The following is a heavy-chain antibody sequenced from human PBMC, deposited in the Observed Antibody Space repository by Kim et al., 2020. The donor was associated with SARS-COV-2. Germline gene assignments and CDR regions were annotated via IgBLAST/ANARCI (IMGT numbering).Heavy chain of an antibody. D-gene: IGHD3-22*01. CDR1: GGSFSGYY. Sequence: SETLSLTCAVYGGSFSGYYWSWIRQPPGKGLEWIGEINHSGSTNYNPSLKSRVTISVDTSKNQFSLKLSSVTAADTAVYYCARGLKSLPSSGYRPPHYYFDYWGQGTLVTVSS. V-gene: IGHV4-34*01. CDR2: INHSGST. CDR3: ARGLKSLPSSGYRPPHYYFDY. J-gene: IGHJ4*02.